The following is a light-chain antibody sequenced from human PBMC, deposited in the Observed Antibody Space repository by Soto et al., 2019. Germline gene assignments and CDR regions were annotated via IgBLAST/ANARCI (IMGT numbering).Light chain of an antibody. CDR2: DAS. V-gene: IGKV1-5*01. J-gene: IGKJ1*01. CDR1: QRISSW. Sequence: DIQMTQSPSTLSASVGDRVTITCRDSQRISSWLAWYQQKPGKAPKLLIYDASSWDSGVPSRFSGSGSGTEFTLTISSLQPDDFATYYCQQYNSSGGTFGQGTKVEIK. CDR3: QQYNSSGGT.